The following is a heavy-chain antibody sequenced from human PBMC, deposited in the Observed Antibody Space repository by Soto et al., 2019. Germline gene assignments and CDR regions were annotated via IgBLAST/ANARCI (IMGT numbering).Heavy chain of an antibody. CDR1: GFSLSTSGMC. Sequence: SGPTLVKPTQTLTLTCTFSGFSLSTSGMCVSWIRQPPGKALEWLARIDWDDDKYYSTSLKTRLTISKDTSKNQVVLTMTNMDPVDTATYYCARMPRERFGGVIANDAFDIWGQGTMVTVSS. V-gene: IGHV2-70*11. CDR3: ARMPRERFGGVIANDAFDI. J-gene: IGHJ3*02. D-gene: IGHD3-16*02. CDR2: IDWDDDK.